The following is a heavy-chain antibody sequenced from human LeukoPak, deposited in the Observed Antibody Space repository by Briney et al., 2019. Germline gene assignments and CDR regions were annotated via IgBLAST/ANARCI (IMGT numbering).Heavy chain of an antibody. CDR3: AKWGDYDVLTGYYVSDY. D-gene: IGHD3-9*01. V-gene: IGHV3-23*01. CDR2: ITGRGGNT. Sequence: PGGSLRLSCAASGLTFSNYAMSWVRQAPGKGLEWVSAITGRGGNTYYADSVKGRFTISRDNSKNTVFLQMNSLRAEDTAVYYCAKWGDYDVLTGYYVSDYWGQGTLVTVSS. CDR1: GLTFSNYA. J-gene: IGHJ4*02.